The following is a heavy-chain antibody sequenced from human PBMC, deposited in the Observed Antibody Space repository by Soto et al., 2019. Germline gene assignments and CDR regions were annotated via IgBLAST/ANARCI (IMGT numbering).Heavy chain of an antibody. CDR3: ARAGGYSSGYGPKSYYYYYYMDV. CDR1: GGSISSYY. Sequence: SETLSLTCTVSGGSISSYYWSWVRQPPGKGLEWIGYIYYSGSTNYNPSLKSRVTISVDTSKNQFSLKLSSVTAADTAVYYCARAGGYSSGYGPKSYYYYYYMDVWGKGTTVTVSS. V-gene: IGHV4-59*01. J-gene: IGHJ6*03. D-gene: IGHD5-18*01. CDR2: IYYSGST.